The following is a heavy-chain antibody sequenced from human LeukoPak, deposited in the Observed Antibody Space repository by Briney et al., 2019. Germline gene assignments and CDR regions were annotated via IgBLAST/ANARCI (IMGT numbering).Heavy chain of an antibody. J-gene: IGHJ6*03. CDR3: ARVAVSTRLNYYYYYYMDV. V-gene: IGHV4-59*01. D-gene: IGHD2-2*01. CDR2: IYYSGST. Sequence: ASETLSLTCTVSGGSISSYYWSWIRQPPGKGLEWIGYIYYSGSTNYNPSLKSRVTISVDTSKNQFSLKLSSVTAADTAVYYCARVAVSTRLNYYYYYYMDVWGKGTTVTVSS. CDR1: GGSISSYY.